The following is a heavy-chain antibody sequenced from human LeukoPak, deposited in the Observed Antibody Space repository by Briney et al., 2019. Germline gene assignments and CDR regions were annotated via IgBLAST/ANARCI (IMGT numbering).Heavy chain of an antibody. V-gene: IGHV4-59*01. J-gene: IGHJ4*02. CDR1: GDSISSYF. CDR2: MHNGRYS. Sequence: SETLSLTCSVPGDSISSYFWSWIRQPPGKGLEWIGYMHNGRYSNYNPSLKSRVTISGDTSKNQLSLKLTSVTAADTAVYYCAATIKRDYGDTNLDYWGLGTLVTVSS. CDR3: AATIKRDYGDTNLDY. D-gene: IGHD4/OR15-4a*01.